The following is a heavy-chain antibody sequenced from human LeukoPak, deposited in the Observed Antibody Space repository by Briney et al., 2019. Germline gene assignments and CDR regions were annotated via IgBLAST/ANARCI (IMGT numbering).Heavy chain of an antibody. CDR2: ISSSSSYI. CDR3: AREGYCSSTSCYWFTY. D-gene: IGHD2-2*01. J-gene: IGHJ4*02. CDR1: GFTFSSYS. Sequence: GGSLSLSCAASGFTFSSYSMNWVRQAPGKGLEWVSSISSSSSYIYYADSVKGRFTISRDNAKNSLYLQMNSLRAEDTAVYYCAREGYCSSTSCYWFTYWGQGTLVTVSS. V-gene: IGHV3-21*01.